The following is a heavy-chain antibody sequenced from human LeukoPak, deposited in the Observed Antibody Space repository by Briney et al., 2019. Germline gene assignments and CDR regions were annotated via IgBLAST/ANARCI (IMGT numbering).Heavy chain of an antibody. J-gene: IGHJ4*02. Sequence: GASVKVSCKASGYTFTSYGISWVRQAPGQGLEWMGWINPNSDDTNYAQKFQGRVTMTRDTSISTAYMELSRLTSDDTAVYYCARSNVVGVTSPWYFDYWGQGTLVTVSS. D-gene: IGHD2-15*01. CDR1: GYTFTSYG. CDR2: INPNSDDT. V-gene: IGHV1-2*02. CDR3: ARSNVVGVTSPWYFDY.